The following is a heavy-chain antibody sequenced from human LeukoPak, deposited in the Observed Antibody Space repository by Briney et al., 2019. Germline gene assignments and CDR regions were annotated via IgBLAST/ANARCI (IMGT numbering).Heavy chain of an antibody. V-gene: IGHV4-4*07. CDR1: GGSLSSYY. Sequence: SETPSLTCTVSGGSLSSYYWSWLRQPAGKGLEWIGRIYTSGSTNYNPSLKSRVTISVDTSKNQFSLKLSYVTAADTAVYYCARGYCSGGSCYLYYFDYWGQGTLVTVSS. CDR3: ARGYCSGGSCYLYYFDY. D-gene: IGHD2-15*01. J-gene: IGHJ4*02. CDR2: IYTSGST.